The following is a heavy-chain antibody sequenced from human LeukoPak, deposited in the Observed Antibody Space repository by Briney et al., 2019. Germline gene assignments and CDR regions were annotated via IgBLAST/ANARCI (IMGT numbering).Heavy chain of an antibody. CDR1: GGSFSGYY. J-gene: IGHJ4*02. CDR2: INHSGNT. D-gene: IGHD2-2*01. V-gene: IGHV4-34*01. Sequence: SETLSLTCAVYGGSFSGYYWSWVRQPPGKGLEWIGEINHSGNTNYNPSLKSRVTISIDTSKNQFSLKLTSVTAADTAVYYCARDCSSSSCYLAYWSQGTLVTVSS. CDR3: ARDCSSSSCYLAY.